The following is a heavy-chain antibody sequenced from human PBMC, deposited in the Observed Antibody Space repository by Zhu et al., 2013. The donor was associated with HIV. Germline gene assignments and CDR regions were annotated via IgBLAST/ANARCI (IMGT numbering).Heavy chain of an antibody. CDR3: ARDEFDHFDAFAYYCDAFDV. D-gene: IGHD3-22*01. CDR2: INPNNGAT. J-gene: IGHJ3*01. CDR1: GYTFTAYY. V-gene: IGHV1-2*02. Sequence: QVQLVQSGADVRKPGASLKVSCKASGYTFTAYYLHWVRQAPGQGLEWMGWINPNNGATKYAPNFQGRVTMTRDTSISTAYMDLIRLTSDDTAVYYCARDEFDHFDAFAYYCDAFDVWGQGTQVTVSS.